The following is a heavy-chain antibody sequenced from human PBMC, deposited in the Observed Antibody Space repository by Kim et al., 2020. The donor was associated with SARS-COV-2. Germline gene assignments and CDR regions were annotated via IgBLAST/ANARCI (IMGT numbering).Heavy chain of an antibody. CDR3: AKAVYYYGSGPLDY. V-gene: IGHV3-23*01. J-gene: IGHJ4*02. D-gene: IGHD3-10*01. Sequence: ADSVKGRFTISRDNSKNTLYLQMNSLRAEDTAVYYCAKAVYYYGSGPLDYWGQGTLVTVSS.